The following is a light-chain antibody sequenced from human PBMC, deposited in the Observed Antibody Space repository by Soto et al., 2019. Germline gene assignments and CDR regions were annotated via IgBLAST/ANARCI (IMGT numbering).Light chain of an antibody. V-gene: IGKV1-5*03. CDR3: QHYNGYPIT. J-gene: IGKJ4*01. Sequence: DLQMTQSPSTLSASVGDRVTITCRASQNINTWLAWYQQKPGKAPKLLIYKASSLESGVPSRFSGSGSGTEFTLTINSLQPDDFASYHCQHYNGYPITFGGGTKVEI. CDR1: QNINTW. CDR2: KAS.